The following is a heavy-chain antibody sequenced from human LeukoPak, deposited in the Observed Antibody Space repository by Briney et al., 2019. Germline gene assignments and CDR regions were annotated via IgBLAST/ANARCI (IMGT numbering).Heavy chain of an antibody. CDR2: IYYSGST. V-gene: IGHV4-59*01. D-gene: IGHD3-22*01. CDR1: GGSLSSYY. Sequence: SETLSLTCTVSGGSLSSYYWSWLRQPPGKGLEWIGYIYYSGSTNYNPSLKSRDTISVDMSKHQFYLKLSSVTASDTAVYCCARLVRYYYYGMDFWGQGTTVTVSS. J-gene: IGHJ6*02. CDR3: ARLVRYYYYGMDF.